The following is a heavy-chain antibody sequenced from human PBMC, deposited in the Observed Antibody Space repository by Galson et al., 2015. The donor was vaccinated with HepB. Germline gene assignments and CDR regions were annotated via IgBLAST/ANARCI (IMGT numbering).Heavy chain of an antibody. CDR1: GFTFSSYA. Sequence: SLRLSCAASGFTFSSYAMHWVRQAPGKGLEWVAVISYDGSNKYYADSVKGRFTISRDNSKNTLYLQMNSLRAEDTAVYYCARDFATYSSSWYFDYWGQGTLVTVSS. J-gene: IGHJ4*02. CDR2: ISYDGSNK. V-gene: IGHV3-30-3*01. CDR3: ARDFATYSSSWYFDY. D-gene: IGHD6-13*01.